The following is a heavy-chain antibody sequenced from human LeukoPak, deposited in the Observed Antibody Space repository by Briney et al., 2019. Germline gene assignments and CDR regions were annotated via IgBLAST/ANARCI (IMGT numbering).Heavy chain of an antibody. D-gene: IGHD3-3*01. CDR3: TTVYYDFWSGYSNFDY. J-gene: IGHJ4*02. CDR2: IKSKTDGGTT. CDR1: GFTFSNAW. V-gene: IGHV3-15*01. Sequence: PGGSPRLSCAASGFTFSNAWMSWVRQAPGKGLEWVGRIKSKTDGGTTDYAAPVKGRFTISRDDSKNTLYLQMNSLKTEDTAVYYCTTVYYDFWSGYSNFDYWGQGTLVTVSS.